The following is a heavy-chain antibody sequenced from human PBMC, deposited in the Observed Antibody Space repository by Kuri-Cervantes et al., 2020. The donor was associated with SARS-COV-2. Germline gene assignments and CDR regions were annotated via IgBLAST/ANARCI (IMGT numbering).Heavy chain of an antibody. V-gene: IGHV3-48*02. J-gene: IGHJ4*02. CDR1: GFTFSSYS. CDR3: ARDGCKWTHIRFLECPYQEPDY. D-gene: IGHD3-3*01. CDR2: ISSSSSTI. Sequence: LSLTCAASGFTFSSYSMNWVRQAPGKGLEWVSYISSSSSTIYYADSVKGRFTISRDNAKNSLYLQMNSLRDEDTAVYYCARDGCKWTHIRFLECPYQEPDYWGQGTLVTVSS.